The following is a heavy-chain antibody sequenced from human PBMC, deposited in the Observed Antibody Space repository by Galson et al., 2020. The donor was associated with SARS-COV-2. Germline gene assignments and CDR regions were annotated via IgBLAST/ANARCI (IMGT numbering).Heavy chain of an antibody. D-gene: IGHD3-9*01. CDR3: AKRPRDYDICTGYIYYYYMDV. CDR2: IRGSGGST. J-gene: IGHJ6*03. Sequence: GGSLRLSCAASGFTFSSYAMSWVRQAPGKGLEWVSAIRGSGGSTYYADSVKGRFTISRDNSKNTLYLQMNSLRAEDTAVYYCAKRPRDYDICTGYIYYYYMDVWGKGTTVTVSS. V-gene: IGHV3-23*01. CDR1: GFTFSSYA.